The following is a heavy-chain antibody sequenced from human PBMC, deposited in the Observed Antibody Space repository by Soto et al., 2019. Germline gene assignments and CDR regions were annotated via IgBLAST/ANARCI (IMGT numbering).Heavy chain of an antibody. D-gene: IGHD5-18*01. CDR1: GFTFSSYA. CDR3: AKGGSDTAPNYYGMGV. Sequence: GSLRLSCAASGFTFSSYAMSWVRQAPGKGLEWVSAISGSGGSTYYADSVKGRFTISKDNSKNTLYLQMNSLRAEDTAVYYCAKGGSDTAPNYYGMGVWGQGTTVTVSS. J-gene: IGHJ6*02. V-gene: IGHV3-23*01. CDR2: ISGSGGST.